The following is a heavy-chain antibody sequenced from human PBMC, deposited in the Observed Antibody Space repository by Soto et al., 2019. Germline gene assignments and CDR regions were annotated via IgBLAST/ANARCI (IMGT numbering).Heavy chain of an antibody. CDR2: ISFDGKNI. CDR3: ARRDFYCRGRNCFSGDYAMDV. J-gene: IGHJ6*02. V-gene: IGHV3-30*04. Sequence: ESGGGVVQPGSSLRLSCTASVFTFSIYAMHWVRQAPGKGLEWVSIISFDGKNIDYARSVRGRFTISRDNSQNTLYLQMDSLRTEDTAVYYCARRDFYCRGRNCFSGDYAMDVWGQGTTVTVSS. D-gene: IGHD2-15*01. CDR1: VFTFSIYA.